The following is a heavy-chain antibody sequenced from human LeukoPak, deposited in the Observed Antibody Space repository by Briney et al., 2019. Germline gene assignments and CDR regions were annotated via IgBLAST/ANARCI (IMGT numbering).Heavy chain of an antibody. D-gene: IGHD1-26*01. V-gene: IGHV1-2*02. Sequence: GASVKVSCKASGYTFTGYYMHWVRQAPGQGLEWMGWINPNSGGTNYAQTVQGRVTMTRDTSISTAYMELSRLRSDDTAVYYCARGEWGGPFDYWGQGTLVTVSS. CDR1: GYTFTGYY. CDR2: INPNSGGT. CDR3: ARGEWGGPFDY. J-gene: IGHJ4*02.